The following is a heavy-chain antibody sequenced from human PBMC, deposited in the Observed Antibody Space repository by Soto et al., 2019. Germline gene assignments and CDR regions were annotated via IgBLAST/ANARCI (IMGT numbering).Heavy chain of an antibody. CDR3: ARADIVLVPAVFDY. D-gene: IGHD2-2*01. V-gene: IGHV4-31*03. J-gene: IGHJ4*02. CDR1: GGSISSGGYY. Sequence: SETLSLTCPVSGGSISSGGYYWSWIRQHPGKGLEWIGYIYYSGSTHYNPSLKSRVTISVDTSKNQFSLKLSSVTAADTAVYYCARADIVLVPAVFDYWGQGTLVTVSS. CDR2: IYYSGST.